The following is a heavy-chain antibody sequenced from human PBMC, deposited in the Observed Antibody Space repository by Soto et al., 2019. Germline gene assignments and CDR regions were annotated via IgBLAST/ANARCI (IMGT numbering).Heavy chain of an antibody. CDR1: GYSXTSYW. CDR3: ARAIIRGKTYSGMAV. CDR2: IYPGDSDT. V-gene: IGHV5-51*01. D-gene: IGHD3-10*01. J-gene: IGHJ6*02. Sequence: GESLKISCKASGYSXTSYWIGWVSQMPGKGLEGMGIIYPGDSDTRYSPSFQGQVTISADKSISTAYLQWSSLKASDTPFYYFARAIIRGKTYSGMAVWGQGTTFTFS.